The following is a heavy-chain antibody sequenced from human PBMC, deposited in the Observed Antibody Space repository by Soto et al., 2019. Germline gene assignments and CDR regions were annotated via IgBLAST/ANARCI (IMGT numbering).Heavy chain of an antibody. J-gene: IGHJ4*02. CDR1: GFTFSSYG. V-gene: IGHV3-30*18. CDR3: AKETAGYCSGGSCYPFDY. Sequence: GALRLSCAASGFTFSSYGMHWVRQAPGKGLEWVAVISYDGSNKYYADSVKGRFTISRDNSKNTLYLQMNSLRAEDTAVYYCAKETAGYCSGGSCYPFDYWGQGTLVTVSS. CDR2: ISYDGSNK. D-gene: IGHD2-15*01.